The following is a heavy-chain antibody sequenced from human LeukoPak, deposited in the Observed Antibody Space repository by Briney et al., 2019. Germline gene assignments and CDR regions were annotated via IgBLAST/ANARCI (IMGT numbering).Heavy chain of an antibody. Sequence: KPSQTLSLTCAVSGGSVSSGNFYWSWIRQLPGKGLEWIGYIYYTGTTYYNPSLKSQFTISSDASNNQFSLKLSSATVADTAIYYCVRSDGYCFEYWGPGTLVAVSS. D-gene: IGHD2-2*03. CDR3: VRSDGYCFEY. CDR1: GGSVSSGNFY. V-gene: IGHV4-31*11. J-gene: IGHJ4*02. CDR2: IYYTGTT.